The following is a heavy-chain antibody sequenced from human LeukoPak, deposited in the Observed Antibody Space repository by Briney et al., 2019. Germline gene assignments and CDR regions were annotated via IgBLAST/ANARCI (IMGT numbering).Heavy chain of an antibody. Sequence: GGSLRLSCAASGFTFSSYAMSWVRQAPGKGLEWVSAISASDGSTYYADSVKGRFTISRDNSKNTLYLQMNNLRDEDTAVYYCAKDVISAAGTPRYFDYWGQGTLVTVSS. CDR2: ISASDGST. CDR3: AKDVISAAGTPRYFDY. CDR1: GFTFSSYA. D-gene: IGHD6-13*01. J-gene: IGHJ4*02. V-gene: IGHV3-23*01.